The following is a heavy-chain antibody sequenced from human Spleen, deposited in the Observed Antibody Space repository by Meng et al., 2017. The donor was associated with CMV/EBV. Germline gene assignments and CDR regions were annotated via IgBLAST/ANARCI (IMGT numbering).Heavy chain of an antibody. V-gene: IGHV3-30*04. CDR3: AKDPRTRLGYFQH. Sequence: GESLKISCAASGFTFSSYAMHWVRQAPGKGLEWVAVISYDGSNKYYADSVKGRFTISRDNSKNTLYLQMNSLRAEDTAVYYRAKDPRTRLGYFQHWGQGTLVTVSS. CDR2: ISYDGSNK. J-gene: IGHJ1*01. CDR1: GFTFSSYA. D-gene: IGHD1-1*01.